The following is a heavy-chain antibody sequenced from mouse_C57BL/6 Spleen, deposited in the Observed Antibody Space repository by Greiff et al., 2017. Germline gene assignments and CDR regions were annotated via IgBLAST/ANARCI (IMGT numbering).Heavy chain of an antibody. D-gene: IGHD2-5*01. Sequence: VQLQQSGPVLVKPGASVKMSCKASGYTFTDYYMNWVKQSHGKSLEWIGVINPYNGGTSYNQKFKGKATLTVDKSSSTAYMELNSLTSEDSAVYYCAREEDSNYFDYWGQGTTLTVSS. V-gene: IGHV1-19*01. CDR1: GYTFTDYY. J-gene: IGHJ2*01. CDR3: AREEDSNYFDY. CDR2: INPYNGGT.